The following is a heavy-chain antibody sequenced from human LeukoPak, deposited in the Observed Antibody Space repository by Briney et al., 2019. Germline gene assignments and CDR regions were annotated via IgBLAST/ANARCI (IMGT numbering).Heavy chain of an antibody. CDR2: IYYSGST. J-gene: IGHJ5*02. CDR1: GGSISSSSYY. CDR3: ARISTTVVTAWFDP. D-gene: IGHD4-23*01. Sequence: SQTLSLTCTVSGGSISSSSYYWGWIRQPPGTGLEWIGSIYYSGSTSYNPSLKSRVTVSVDTSKNQFSLKLTSVTAADTAVYYCARISTTVVTAWFDPWGQGTLVTVSS. V-gene: IGHV4-39*01.